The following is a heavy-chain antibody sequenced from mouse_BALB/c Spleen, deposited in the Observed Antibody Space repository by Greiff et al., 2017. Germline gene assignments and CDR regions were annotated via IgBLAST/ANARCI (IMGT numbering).Heavy chain of an antibody. Sequence: VQLKESGPGLVAPSQSLSITCTVSGFSLTSYGVHWVRQPPGKGLEWLGVIWAGGSTNYNSALMSRLSISKDNSKSQVFLKMNSLQTDDTAMYYCARDEYYGSSYYAMDYWGQGTSVTVSS. V-gene: IGHV2-9*02. CDR1: GFSLTSYG. J-gene: IGHJ4*01. D-gene: IGHD1-1*01. CDR3: ARDEYYGSSYYAMDY. CDR2: IWAGGST.